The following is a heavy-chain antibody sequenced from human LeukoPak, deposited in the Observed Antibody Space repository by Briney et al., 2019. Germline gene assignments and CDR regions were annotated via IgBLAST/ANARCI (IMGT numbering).Heavy chain of an antibody. Sequence: GGSLRLSCAGSGFTFSTYAMTWVRQAPGKGLEWVSSISNGDGTTYYTDSVKGRFTISRNNSKNTLYLQMNSLRAEDTAVYYCAKGSGGWYQFFDHWGRGTLVTVSS. V-gene: IGHV3-23*01. D-gene: IGHD6-19*01. J-gene: IGHJ5*02. CDR2: ISNGDGTT. CDR3: AKGSGGWYQFFDH. CDR1: GFTFSTYA.